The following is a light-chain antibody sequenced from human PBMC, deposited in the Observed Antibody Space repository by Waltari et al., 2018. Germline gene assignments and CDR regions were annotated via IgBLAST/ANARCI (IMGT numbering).Light chain of an antibody. CDR2: GAS. J-gene: IGKJ4*01. CDR1: ESVISSY. V-gene: IGKV3-20*01. Sequence: ETESTQSPGTLSLSPGHRSTLSCRASESVISSYLTWYQQKPGQAPRLLIYGASSRASGIPDRFSGSGSGTDFTLTISRLEPEDFAVYYCQLFAISPPLTFGGGTKVEIK. CDR3: QLFAISPPLT.